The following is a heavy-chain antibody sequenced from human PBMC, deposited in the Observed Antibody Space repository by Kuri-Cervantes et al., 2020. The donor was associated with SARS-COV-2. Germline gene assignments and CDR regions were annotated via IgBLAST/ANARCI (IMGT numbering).Heavy chain of an antibody. CDR2: FDPEDGET. CDR1: GYTLTELS. V-gene: IGHV1-24*01. CDR3: ATARFQWELLPLSS. J-gene: IGHJ5*02. Sequence: GASVKVSCKVSGYTLTELSMHWVRQAPGKGLEWMGGFDPEDGETIYAQKFQGRVTMTEDTSTDTAYMELSSLRSEDTAVYYCATARFQWELLPLSSWGQGTLVTVSS. D-gene: IGHD1-26*01.